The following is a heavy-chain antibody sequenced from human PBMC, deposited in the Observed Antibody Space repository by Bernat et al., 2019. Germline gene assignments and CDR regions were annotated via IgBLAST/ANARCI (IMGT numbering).Heavy chain of an antibody. CDR3: AKERGITVADTVYFQN. CDR2: ISYDGSDE. J-gene: IGHJ1*01. V-gene: IGHV3-30*18. CDR1: GFTFSSYG. D-gene: IGHD6-19*01. Sequence: QVQLVESGGGVVQPGRSLRLSCAASGFTFSSYGMHWVRQAPGKGLEWVAVISYDGSDEHYADSVKGRFTISRDNSKNTLSLQMNSLRAEDTAVYYCAKERGITVADTVYFQNWGQGTLVTVSS.